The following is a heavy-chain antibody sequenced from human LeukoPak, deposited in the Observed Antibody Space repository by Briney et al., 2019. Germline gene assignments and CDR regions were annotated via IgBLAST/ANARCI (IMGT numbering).Heavy chain of an antibody. D-gene: IGHD5-12*01. CDR2: INHSGST. Sequence: PSETLSLTCAVYGGSFSGYYWSWIRQPPGKGLEWIGEINHSGSTNYNPSLKSRVTISVDTSKNQFSLKLSSVTAADTAVYYCARGRDNRIGTTIHGSYFDYWGQGTLVTVSS. CDR1: GGSFSGYY. J-gene: IGHJ4*02. V-gene: IGHV4-34*01. CDR3: ARGRDNRIGTTIHGSYFDY.